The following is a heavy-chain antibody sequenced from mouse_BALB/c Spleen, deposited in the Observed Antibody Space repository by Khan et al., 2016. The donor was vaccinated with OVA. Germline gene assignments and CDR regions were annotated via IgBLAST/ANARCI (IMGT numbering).Heavy chain of an antibody. CDR2: ISYSGST. V-gene: IGHV3-2*02. Sequence: VQLKESGPGLVKPSQSLSLTCTVTGYSITSGYAWNWIRQFPGNKLEWMGYISYSGSTSYNPSPRSRTSITRDTSKNQFFLKLNSVTTENTATYYCARKNYYGYAMDYWGQGTSVTVSS. CDR3: ARKNYYGYAMDY. CDR1: GYSITSGYA. J-gene: IGHJ4*01. D-gene: IGHD1-1*01.